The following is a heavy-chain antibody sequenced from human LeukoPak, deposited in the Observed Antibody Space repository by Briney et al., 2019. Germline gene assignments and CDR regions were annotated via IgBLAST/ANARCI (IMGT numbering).Heavy chain of an antibody. CDR1: GGSISSGSYY. CDR3: ARGYSSGWYLAFDI. J-gene: IGHJ3*02. Sequence: KPSETLSLTCTVSGGSISSGSYYWSWIRQPAGKGLEWIGRIYTSGSTNYNPSLKSRVTISVDTSKNQFSLKLSSVTAADTAVYYCARGYSSGWYLAFDIWGQGTMVTVSS. V-gene: IGHV4-61*02. D-gene: IGHD6-19*01. CDR2: IYTSGST.